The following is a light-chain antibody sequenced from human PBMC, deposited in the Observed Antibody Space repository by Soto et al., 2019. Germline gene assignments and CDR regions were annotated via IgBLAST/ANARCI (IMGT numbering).Light chain of an antibody. CDR1: QSVSRAY. CDR3: QHYGTSWT. V-gene: IGKV3-20*01. CDR2: AAS. Sequence: IVLTQYPGTLSLSPGERATLSCRPSQSVSRAYLAWYQQKPGQGPRLLLYAASHRATGIPDRFSGSGSGTDFTLIISRREPEDFAVYYCQHYGTSWTFGQGTKVEIK. J-gene: IGKJ1*01.